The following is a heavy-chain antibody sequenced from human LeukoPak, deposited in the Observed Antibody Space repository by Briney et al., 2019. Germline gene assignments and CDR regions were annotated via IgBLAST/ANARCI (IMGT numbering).Heavy chain of an antibody. Sequence: SEALSLTCAVYGVSFSGYYWSWIRQPPGKGLEWIGVINHSGSTNYNPSLKSRVTISLDTSKYQFSLKLSSVTAADTAVYYCARGIYCSGGSCYPVRDYYYIDVWCKGTTVTVSS. CDR1: GVSFSGYY. V-gene: IGHV4-34*01. J-gene: IGHJ6*03. D-gene: IGHD2-15*01. CDR2: INHSGST. CDR3: ARGIYCSGGSCYPVRDYYYIDV.